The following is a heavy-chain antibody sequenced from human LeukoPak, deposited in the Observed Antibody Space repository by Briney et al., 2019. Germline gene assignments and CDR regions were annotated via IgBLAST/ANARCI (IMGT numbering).Heavy chain of an antibody. CDR1: GYFISSGYY. J-gene: IGHJ4*02. Sequence: PSETLSLTCTVSGYFISSGYYWGWIRQPPGKGLEWIGSIYHSGSTYYNPSLKSRVTISVDTSKNQLSLKLNSVTAADTAVYYCARDTPNFYYFDYWGQGTLVTVSS. CDR2: IYHSGST. V-gene: IGHV4-38-2*02. CDR3: ARDTPNFYYFDY. D-gene: IGHD3-3*01.